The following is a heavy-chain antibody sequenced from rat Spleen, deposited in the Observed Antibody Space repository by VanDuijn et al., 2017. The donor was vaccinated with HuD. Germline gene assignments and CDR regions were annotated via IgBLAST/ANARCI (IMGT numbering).Heavy chain of an antibody. CDR2: ITNGGGNT. J-gene: IGHJ1*01. CDR3: ARQSARDNHARLRYWYFDF. Sequence: EVQLVESGGGLVQPGRSMKLSCAASGFTFSNDYSVHWVRQAPAKGLEWVASITNGGGNTFYRDSVKGRSTISRDDAKSTLYLQMDSLRSEDTATYYCARQSARDNHARLRYWYFDFWGPGTMVTVSS. CDR1: GFTFSNDY. D-gene: IGHD1-5*01. V-gene: IGHV5-25*01.